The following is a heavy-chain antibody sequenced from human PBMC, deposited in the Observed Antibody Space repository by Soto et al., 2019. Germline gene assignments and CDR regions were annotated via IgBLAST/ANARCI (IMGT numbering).Heavy chain of an antibody. CDR3: AREVLIAAATTTEYFQH. Sequence: ASVKVSCKASGYTFTSYYMHXARQAPGQGLEWMGIINPSGGSTSYAQKFQGRVTMTRDTSTSTVYMELSSLRSEDTAVYYCAREVLIAAATTTEYFQHWGQGTLVTVSS. D-gene: IGHD6-13*01. CDR1: GYTFTSYY. V-gene: IGHV1-46*03. J-gene: IGHJ1*01. CDR2: INPSGGST.